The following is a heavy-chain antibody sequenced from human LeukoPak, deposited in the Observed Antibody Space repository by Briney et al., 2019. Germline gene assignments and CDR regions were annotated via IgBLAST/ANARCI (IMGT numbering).Heavy chain of an antibody. CDR3: ARVDGSGSQG. CDR1: GYSISSGFY. V-gene: IGHV4-38-2*02. CDR2: FHHSGST. J-gene: IGHJ4*02. Sequence: PSETLSLTCSISGYSISSGFYWDWIRQPPGKGLEWIGSFHHSGSTPYDPSLNSRVSISVDTPKNQLSLKRSSVTAADTAVYYCARVDGSGSQGWGQGTLVTVSS. D-gene: IGHD3-10*01.